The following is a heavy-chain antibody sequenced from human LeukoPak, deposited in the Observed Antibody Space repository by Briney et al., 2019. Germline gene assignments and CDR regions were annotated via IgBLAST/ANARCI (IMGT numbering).Heavy chain of an antibody. CDR1: GFTFSSYS. CDR2: ISSSSSYI. V-gene: IGHV3-21*01. D-gene: IGHD2-2*01. Sequence: GGSLGLSCAASGFTFSSYSMNWVRQAPGKGLEWVSSISSSSSYIYYADSVKGRFTISRDNAKNSLYLQMNSLRAEDTAVYYCARGGTSMPLDYWGQGTLVTVSS. J-gene: IGHJ4*02. CDR3: ARGGTSMPLDY.